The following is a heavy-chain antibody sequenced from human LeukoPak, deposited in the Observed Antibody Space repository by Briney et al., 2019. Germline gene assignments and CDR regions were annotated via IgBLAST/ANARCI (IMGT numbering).Heavy chain of an antibody. J-gene: IGHJ4*02. CDR2: VSWNSATI. CDR3: VKAAYYDTSGGYYFDY. Sequence: GGSLRLSCAASGFTFADYAMHWVRQAPGKGLEWVSGVSWNSATIGYADSVKGRFTISRDNAKNSLCLQMDSLRPEDMALYYCVKAAYYDTSGGYYFDYWGQGTLVTVSS. CDR1: GFTFADYA. D-gene: IGHD3-22*01. V-gene: IGHV3-9*03.